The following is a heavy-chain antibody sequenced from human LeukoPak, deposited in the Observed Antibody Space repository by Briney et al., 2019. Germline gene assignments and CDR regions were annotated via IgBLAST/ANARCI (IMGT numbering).Heavy chain of an antibody. V-gene: IGHV4-4*07. D-gene: IGHD5-18*01. Sequence: SETLSLTCNVSGDSFSNYYWSWIRQPAGRGLEWIGRIYGSGGSNYNPSLKSRVSISVDKSKNRFSLNLTSVTAADTAFYYCAREAETYSSGFYYDQWGQGTLVTVSS. CDR2: IYGSGGS. CDR3: AREAETYSSGFYYDQ. CDR1: GDSFSNYY. J-gene: IGHJ4*02.